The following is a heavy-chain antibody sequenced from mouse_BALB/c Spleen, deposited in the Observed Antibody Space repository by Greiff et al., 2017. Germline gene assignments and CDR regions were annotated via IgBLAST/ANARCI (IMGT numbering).Heavy chain of an antibody. CDR1: GFTFSSYA. V-gene: IGHV5-6-5*01. CDR2: ISSGGST. D-gene: IGHD1-2*01. J-gene: IGHJ3*01. CDR3: ARGWDYGYDWFAY. Sequence: EVQGVESGGGLVKPGGSLKLSCAASGFTFSSYAMSWVRQTPEKRLEWVASISSGGSTYYPDSVKGRFTISRDNARNILYLQMSSLRSEDTAMYYCARGWDYGYDWFAYWGQGTLVTVSA.